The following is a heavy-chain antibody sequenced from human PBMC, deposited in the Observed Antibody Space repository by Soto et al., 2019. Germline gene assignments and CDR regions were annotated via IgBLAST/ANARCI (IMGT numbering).Heavy chain of an antibody. CDR3: ANEGEVRAFGL. CDR2: IWADGRRS. V-gene: IGHV3-33*03. J-gene: IGHJ4*02. CDR1: GFRFSGFA. D-gene: IGHD3-16*01. Sequence: QGRLVESGGGVVQPGTSLRLSCAASGFRFSGFAMHWLRQRPGKGLEWVASIWADGRRSNYADSVKGRFTISRDNTENILFLQIDSLVAGDTAVYYCANEGEVRAFGLWGQGTLVTVST.